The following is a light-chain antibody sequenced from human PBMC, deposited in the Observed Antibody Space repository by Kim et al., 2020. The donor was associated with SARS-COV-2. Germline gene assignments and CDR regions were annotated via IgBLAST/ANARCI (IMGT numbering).Light chain of an antibody. CDR2: KAS. Sequence: DIQMTQSPSTLSASVGDRVTITCRASQSISHWLAWYQQKAGKAPRLLIYKASNLESGVPSRFSGSGSGTEFTLTISSLQPDDFATYYCQQYSSFPYAFGQGTKLEI. CDR3: QQYSSFPYA. J-gene: IGKJ2*01. V-gene: IGKV1-5*03. CDR1: QSISHW.